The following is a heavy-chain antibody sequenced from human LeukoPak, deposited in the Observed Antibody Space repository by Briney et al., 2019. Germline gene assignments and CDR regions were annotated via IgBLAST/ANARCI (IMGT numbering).Heavy chain of an antibody. CDR3: ARDSSITGTTLHR. D-gene: IGHD1-7*01. J-gene: IGHJ4*02. V-gene: IGHV3-48*01. Sequence: GGSLRLSCAASGFAFSSYWMSWVRQAPGKGLEWVSYISSSSSTIYYADSVKGRFTISRDNAKNSLYLQMNSLRAEDTAVYYCARDSSITGTTLHRWGQGTLVTVSS. CDR1: GFAFSSYW. CDR2: ISSSSSTI.